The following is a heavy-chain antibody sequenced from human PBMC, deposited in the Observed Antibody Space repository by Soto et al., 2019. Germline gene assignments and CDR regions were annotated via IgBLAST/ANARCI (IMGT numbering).Heavy chain of an antibody. V-gene: IGHV3-11*01. CDR2: INGGGNTI. CDR1: GFTFSDYY. D-gene: IGHD2-15*01. Sequence: QVQRVESGGGLANPGGSLRLSCAASGFTFSDYYMSWIRQVPGKGLEWVSYINGGGNTIYYADSVRGRFTISRANAKNSLYLQMNSLRAEDTAVYFCAKGYPRGFCAFNVWGQGTMVTVSS. J-gene: IGHJ3*01. CDR3: AKGYPRGFCAFNV.